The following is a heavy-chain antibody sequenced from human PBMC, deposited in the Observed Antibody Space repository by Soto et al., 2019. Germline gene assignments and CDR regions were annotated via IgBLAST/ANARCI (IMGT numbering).Heavy chain of an antibody. Sequence: QVQLVQSGAEVKKPGSSVKVSCKASGGTFSSYAISWVRRAPGQGLEWMGGIIPIFGTANYAQKFQGRVTITADKSTSTAYMELSSLRSEDTAVYYCARDKVRHYYDSSGYYFDYWGQGTLVTVSS. CDR2: IIPIFGTA. V-gene: IGHV1-69*06. CDR3: ARDKVRHYYDSSGYYFDY. CDR1: GGTFSSYA. D-gene: IGHD3-22*01. J-gene: IGHJ4*02.